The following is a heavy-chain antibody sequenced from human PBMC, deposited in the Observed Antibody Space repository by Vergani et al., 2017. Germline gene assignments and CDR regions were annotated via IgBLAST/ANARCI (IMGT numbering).Heavy chain of an antibody. J-gene: IGHJ5*02. V-gene: IGHV4-39*07. Sequence: QLQLQESGPGLVEPSETLSLTCTVSGASISSNSYYWGWVRQSPGNGLEWVGSIRYSGPTYYNPSLKSRVIISVDTSKNQFSLELNSVTAADTAVYYCARDPMGSNWFDPWGQGTLVTVSS. CDR2: IRYSGPT. CDR3: ARDPMGSNWFDP. CDR1: GASISSNSYY. D-gene: IGHD1-26*01.